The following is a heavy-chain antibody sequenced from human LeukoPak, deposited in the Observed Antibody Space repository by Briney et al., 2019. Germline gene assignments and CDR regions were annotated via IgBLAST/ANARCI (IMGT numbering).Heavy chain of an antibody. V-gene: IGHV1-69*13. CDR2: IIPIFGTA. D-gene: IGHD3-22*01. J-gene: IGHJ6*02. CDR3: ARTYYYDSSGYYYYGRDV. CDR1: GDTFSSYA. Sequence: GASVKVSCKASGDTFSSYAISWVRQAPGQGLEWMGGIIPIFGTANYAQKFQGRVTITADESTSTAYMELSSLRSEDTAVYYCARTYYYDSSGYYYYGRDVCGQGATVTVSS.